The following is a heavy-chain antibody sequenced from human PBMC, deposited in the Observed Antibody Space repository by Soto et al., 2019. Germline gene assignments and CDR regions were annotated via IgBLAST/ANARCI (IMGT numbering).Heavy chain of an antibody. D-gene: IGHD6-6*01. J-gene: IGHJ4*02. CDR1: GYTFTSYA. CDR2: INAGNGNT. Sequence: ASVKVSCKASGYTFTSYAMHWVRQAPGQRLEWMGWINAGNGNTKYSQKFQGRVTITRDTSASTAYMELSSLRSEDTAVYYCARVAAARPGRSSPFDYWGQGTLVTVSS. CDR3: ARVAAARPGRSSPFDY. V-gene: IGHV1-3*01.